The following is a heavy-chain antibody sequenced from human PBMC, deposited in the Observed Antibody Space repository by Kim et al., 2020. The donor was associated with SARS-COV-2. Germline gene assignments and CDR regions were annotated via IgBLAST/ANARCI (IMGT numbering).Heavy chain of an antibody. Sequence: SVKVSCKASGGTFSSYAISWVRQAPGQGLEWMGRIIPILGIANYAQKFQGRVTITADKSTSTAYMELSSLRSEDTAVYYCARDLTIFGVVIISHFDYWG. CDR3: ARDLTIFGVVIISHFDY. CDR2: IIPILGIA. V-gene: IGHV1-69*04. CDR1: GGTFSSYA. D-gene: IGHD3-3*01. J-gene: IGHJ4*01.